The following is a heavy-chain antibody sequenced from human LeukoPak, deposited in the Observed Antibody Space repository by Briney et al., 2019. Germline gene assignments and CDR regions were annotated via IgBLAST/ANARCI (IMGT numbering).Heavy chain of an antibody. CDR3: ARLGGSYYFAY. CDR2: IYSGGST. D-gene: IGHD1-26*01. V-gene: IGHV3-53*01. CDR1: GFTVSSDY. J-gene: IGHJ4*02. Sequence: PGGSLRLSCAASGFTVSSDYMSWVRQAPGKGLEWVSFIYSGGSTYYADSVRGQFTISRDNSKNTLYLQMNSLRADDTAVYYCARLGGSYYFAYWGQGTLVTVSS.